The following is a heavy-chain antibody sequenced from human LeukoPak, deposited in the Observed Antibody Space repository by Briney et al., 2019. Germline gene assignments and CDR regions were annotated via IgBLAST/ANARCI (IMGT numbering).Heavy chain of an antibody. CDR3: ARVGYYESSGYYEY. V-gene: IGHV1-2*06. CDR2: INPNSGGT. J-gene: IGHJ4*02. D-gene: IGHD3-22*01. CDR1: RYALIDYY. Sequence: ASVKVSCKASRYALIDYYMHWVRQAPGQGLEWMGRINPNSGGTNYAQKFQGRVTMTRDTSISTVYMELSRLRSDDTAVYYCARVGYYESSGYYEYWGQGTLVTVSS.